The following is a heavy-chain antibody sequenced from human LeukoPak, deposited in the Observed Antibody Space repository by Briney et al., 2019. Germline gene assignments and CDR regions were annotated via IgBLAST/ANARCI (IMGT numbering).Heavy chain of an antibody. CDR2: ISSSGSTI. CDR1: GFTFSDYY. Sequence: PGGSLRLSCAASGFTFSDYYMSWIRQAPGKGLEWVSYISSSGSTIYYADSVKGRFTISRDNAKNSLYLQMNSLRAEDTAVYYCARDGEPSIAGYMTDGPNWFDPWGQGTLVTVSS. J-gene: IGHJ5*02. CDR3: ARDGEPSIAGYMTDGPNWFDP. V-gene: IGHV3-11*01. D-gene: IGHD6-6*01.